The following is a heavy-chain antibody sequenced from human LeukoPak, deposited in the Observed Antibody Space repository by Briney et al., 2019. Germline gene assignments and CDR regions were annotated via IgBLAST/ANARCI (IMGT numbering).Heavy chain of an antibody. D-gene: IGHD1-1*01. CDR3: ARAPTGTGGWNWFDP. J-gene: IGHJ5*02. CDR1: GGSISSYY. CDR2: IYPSGST. V-gene: IGHV4-4*07. Sequence: SETLSLTCTVSGGSISSYYWSWIRHPAGKGQELIGRIYPSGSTNYNPSLKSRVTMSVDTSKNQFSLKLSSVTAADTAVYYCARAPTGTGGWNWFDPWGQGTLVTVSS.